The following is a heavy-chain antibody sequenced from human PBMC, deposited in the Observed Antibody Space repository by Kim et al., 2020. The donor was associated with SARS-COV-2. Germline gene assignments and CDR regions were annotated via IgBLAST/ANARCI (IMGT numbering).Heavy chain of an antibody. V-gene: IGHV3-48*02. CDR2: ISSSSSTV. J-gene: IGHJ6*02. CDR3: ARCPLSMTMVRGMITTTFFADYNRDA. CDR1: GFNFNSYS. Sequence: GGSLRLSCTVSGFNFNSYSMNWVRQAPGKGLEWVSYISSSSSTVYYAGSVRGRFTISRDNAKNSLFLQMNSLRDDDTAVYYCARCPLSMTMVRGMITTTFFADYNRDAWGQGTTVTVSS. D-gene: IGHD3-10*01.